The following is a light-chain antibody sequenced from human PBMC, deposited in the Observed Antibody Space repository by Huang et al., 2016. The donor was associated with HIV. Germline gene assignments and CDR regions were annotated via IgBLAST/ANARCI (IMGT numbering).Light chain of an antibody. CDR3: LQHNSYPYT. Sequence: DIQMTQSPSAMSASVGDRVTITCRASQGISTFLAWFQQEPGKVPKRLIYGASSLQSGVPSMFSGSGSGTEFTLTISSLQPEDFATYYCLQHNSYPYTFGQGTKLEIK. CDR2: GAS. J-gene: IGKJ2*01. V-gene: IGKV1-17*03. CDR1: QGISTF.